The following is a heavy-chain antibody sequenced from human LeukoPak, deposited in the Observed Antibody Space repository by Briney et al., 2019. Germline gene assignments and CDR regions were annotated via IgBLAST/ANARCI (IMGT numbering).Heavy chain of an antibody. J-gene: IGHJ5*02. Sequence: ASVKVSCKASGYTFTGYYMHWVRQAPGQGLEWMGLINPSGSSTTYAQKFQGRVTMTRDMFTSTDCMELTSLTSDDTAVYYCARDNSVGETAWWFDPWGQGTLVTVSS. CDR2: INPSGSST. D-gene: IGHD1-26*01. CDR1: GYTFTGYY. V-gene: IGHV1-46*01. CDR3: ARDNSVGETAWWFDP.